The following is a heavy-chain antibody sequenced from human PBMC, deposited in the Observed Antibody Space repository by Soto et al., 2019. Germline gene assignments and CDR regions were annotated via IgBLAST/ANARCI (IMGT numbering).Heavy chain of an antibody. CDR1: GGTFSSYA. Sequence: SVKVSCKASGGTFSSYAISWVRQAPGQGLEWMGGIIPIFGTANYAQKFQGRFTITADESTSTAYMELSSLRSEDTAVYYCARGSDPLTYYYDSSGYYYLYWGQGTLVTVSS. CDR2: IIPIFGTA. V-gene: IGHV1-69*13. CDR3: ARGSDPLTYYYDSSGYYYLY. D-gene: IGHD3-22*01. J-gene: IGHJ4*02.